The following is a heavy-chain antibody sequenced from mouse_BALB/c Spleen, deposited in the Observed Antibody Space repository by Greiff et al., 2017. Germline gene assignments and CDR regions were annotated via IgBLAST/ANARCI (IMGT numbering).Heavy chain of an antibody. CDR2: IDPANGNT. J-gene: IGHJ2*01. D-gene: IGHD1-2*01. Sequence: DVQLQESGAELVKPGASVKLSCTASGFNIKDTYMHWVKQRPEQGLEWIGRIDPANGNTKYDPKFQGKATITADTSSNTAYLQLSSLTSEDTAVYYCARRTALDYWGQGTTLTVSS. V-gene: IGHV14-3*02. CDR1: GFNIKDTY. CDR3: ARRTALDY.